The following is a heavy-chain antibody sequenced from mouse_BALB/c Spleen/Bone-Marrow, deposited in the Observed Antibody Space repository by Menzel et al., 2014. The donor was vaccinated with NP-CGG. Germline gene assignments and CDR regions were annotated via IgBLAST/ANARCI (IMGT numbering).Heavy chain of an antibody. CDR2: IDPANDNT. Sequence: EVQLQQSGAEFVKPGASVKLSCTASGFNIKDTYMHWVKRRPEQGLEWIGRIDPANDNTKYDPKFQGKATITADTSSNTAYLQLSSLTSEDAAVYYCARAEGSSAWFAYWGQGTLVTVSA. V-gene: IGHV14-3*02. J-gene: IGHJ3*01. CDR1: GFNIKDTY. CDR3: ARAEGSSAWFAY.